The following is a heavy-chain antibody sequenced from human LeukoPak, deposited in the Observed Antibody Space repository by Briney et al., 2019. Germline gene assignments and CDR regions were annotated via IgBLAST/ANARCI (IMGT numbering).Heavy chain of an antibody. CDR3: ARGEVSASLYYFDF. J-gene: IGHJ4*02. CDR2: VSGYTGNT. Sequence: GASVKVSCKTSGYTFTTYGVSWVRQAPGQGLEWMGWVSGYTGNTNYAERFQGRVTMTTDTSTTTVYMELTGLRSDDTAVYYCARGEVSASLYYFDFWGQGTLVTVS. V-gene: IGHV1-18*01. CDR1: GYTFTTYG. D-gene: IGHD2-2*01.